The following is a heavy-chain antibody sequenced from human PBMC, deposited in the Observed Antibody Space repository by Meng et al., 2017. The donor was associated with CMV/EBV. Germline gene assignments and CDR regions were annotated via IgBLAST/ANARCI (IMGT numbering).Heavy chain of an antibody. D-gene: IGHD6-13*01. CDR1: GFTFSGSA. J-gene: IGHJ5*02. CDR3: TSRYFSSSWYWFDP. Sequence: ETLSLTCAASGFTFSGSAMHWVRQASGKGLEWVGRIRDKAHNYATTYAASVKGRFTISRDDSKNTAYLQMNSLKTEDTAVYYCTSRYFSSSWYWFDPWGQGTLVTVSS. CDR2: IRDKAHNYAT. V-gene: IGHV3-73*01.